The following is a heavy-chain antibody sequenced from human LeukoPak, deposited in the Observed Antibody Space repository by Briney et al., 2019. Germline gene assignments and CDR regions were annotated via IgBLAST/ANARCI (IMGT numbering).Heavy chain of an antibody. CDR1: GYTFTGYY. CDR2: INPNSGDT. D-gene: IGHD4/OR15-4a*01. V-gene: IGHV1-2*02. J-gene: IGHJ4*02. CDR3: ARADEYGYFDY. Sequence: ASVKVSCKASGYTFTGYYMHWVRQAPGQGLEWMGWINPNSGDTNYAQKFQGRVTMTRDTSISTACMELSRLRSDDTAVYYCARADEYGYFDYWGQGTLVTVSS.